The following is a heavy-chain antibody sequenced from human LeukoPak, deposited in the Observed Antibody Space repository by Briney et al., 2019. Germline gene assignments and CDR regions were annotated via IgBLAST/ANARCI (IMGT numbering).Heavy chain of an antibody. CDR3: ASTQSFDY. Sequence: PGGSLRLSCAASGFTFSSYWMSCVRQAPGQGLEWVANIKQDGSEKYYVDSVKGRFTISRDNAKNSLYLQMNSLRAEDTDVYYCASTQSFDYWGQGTLVTVSS. V-gene: IGHV3-7*01. J-gene: IGHJ4*02. CDR1: GFTFSSYW. CDR2: IKQDGSEK.